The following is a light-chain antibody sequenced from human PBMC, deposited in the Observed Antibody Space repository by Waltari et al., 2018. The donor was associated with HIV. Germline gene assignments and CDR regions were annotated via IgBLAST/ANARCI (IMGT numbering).Light chain of an antibody. CDR1: RSVSSNY. J-gene: IGKJ2*01. Sequence: ENVLTQSPGTLSLSPGERATLSCRASRSVSSNYLTWYQQRPGQAPRLLIYAASTRAPAIPDRFSGSGSGTDFTLTISRLEPEDFAVYYCQQYGTSPYTFGQGTKVEI. CDR3: QQYGTSPYT. CDR2: AAS. V-gene: IGKV3-20*01.